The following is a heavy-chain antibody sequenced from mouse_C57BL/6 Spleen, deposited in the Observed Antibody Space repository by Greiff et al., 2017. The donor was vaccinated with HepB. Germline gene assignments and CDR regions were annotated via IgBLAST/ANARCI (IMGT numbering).Heavy chain of an antibody. CDR1: GYSFTGYY. D-gene: IGHD2-4*01. J-gene: IGHJ2*01. CDR2: INPSTGGT. V-gene: IGHV1-42*01. CDR3: ARWGITFDY. Sequence: VQLQQSGPELVKPGDSVKISCKASGYSFTGYYMNWVKQSPEKSLEWIGEINPSTGGTTYNQKFKAKATLTVDKSSSTAYMQLKSLTSEDSAVYYCARWGITFDYWGQGTTLTVSS.